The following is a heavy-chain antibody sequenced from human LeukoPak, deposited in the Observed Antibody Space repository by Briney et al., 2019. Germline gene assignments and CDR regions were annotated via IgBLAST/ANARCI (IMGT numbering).Heavy chain of an antibody. V-gene: IGHV3-7*01. CDR2: IEPGGSGK. J-gene: IGHJ4*02. CDR3: ARSAAGLDS. CDR1: GFSLSDSW. D-gene: IGHD6-25*01. Sequence: GGSLRLSCAASGFSLSDSWMAWVRQAPGKGLEWVANIEPGGSGKYYVDSGKGRFTIFKDDAKNSLYLQMNRLRVDDTAVYYCARSAAGLDSWGQGTLVTVSS.